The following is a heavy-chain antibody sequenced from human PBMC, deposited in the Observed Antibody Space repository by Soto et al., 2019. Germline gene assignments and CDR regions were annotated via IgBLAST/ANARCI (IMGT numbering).Heavy chain of an antibody. CDR2: IIPILGIA. CDR3: ARDLREDGTDV. CDR1: GGTFSIYT. V-gene: IGHV1-69*08. D-gene: IGHD1-26*01. J-gene: IGHJ6*02. Sequence: QVQLVQSGAEVKKPGSSVKVSCKASGGTFSIYTISWVRQAPGQGLEWMGRIIPILGIANYAQKFQGRVTITADKSTSTVYMELSSLRSEDTAVYYCARDLREDGTDVWGQGTTVTVSS.